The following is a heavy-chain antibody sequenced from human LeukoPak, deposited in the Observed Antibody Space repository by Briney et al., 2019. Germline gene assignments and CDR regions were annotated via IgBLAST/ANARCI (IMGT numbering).Heavy chain of an antibody. CDR1: GFTFSSDS. CDR2: ISSSSFI. D-gene: IGHD5-12*01. Sequence: TGGSLRLSCAASGFTFSSDSMNWIRQAPGKGLEWVSFISSSSFIYYADSLKGRFTISRDNAKNSLYLQMNSLRAEDTAVYYCSRDRSAYSGYDLLDYWGQGTLVTVSS. V-gene: IGHV3-21*01. CDR3: SRDRSAYSGYDLLDY. J-gene: IGHJ4*02.